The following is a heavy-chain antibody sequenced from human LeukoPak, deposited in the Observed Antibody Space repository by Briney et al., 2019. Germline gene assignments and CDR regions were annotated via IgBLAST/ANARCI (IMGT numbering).Heavy chain of an antibody. CDR1: GFTFSSYA. Sequence: GGSLRLSCAASGFTFSSYAMSWVRQAPGKGLEWVSAISGSAGSTYYADSLKGRFTISRDNYKNTLYLQMNSLRAVDTAVYYCAKDDGWVQYANWGQGTLVTVSS. CDR3: AKDDGWVQYAN. J-gene: IGHJ4*02. CDR2: ISGSAGST. V-gene: IGHV3-23*01. D-gene: IGHD5-24*01.